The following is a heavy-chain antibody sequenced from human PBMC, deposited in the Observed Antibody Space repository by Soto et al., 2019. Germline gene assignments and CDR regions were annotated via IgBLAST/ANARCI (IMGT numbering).Heavy chain of an antibody. Sequence: SETLSLTCAVYGGSFSGYYWSWIRQPPGKGLEWIGEINHSGSTNYNPSLKSRVTISVDTSKNQFSLKLSSVTAADTAVYYCARRRTYSGYDYPHYYYMDVWGKGTTVTVSS. CDR1: GGSFSGYY. D-gene: IGHD5-12*01. CDR3: ARRRTYSGYDYPHYYYMDV. CDR2: INHSGST. V-gene: IGHV4-34*01. J-gene: IGHJ6*03.